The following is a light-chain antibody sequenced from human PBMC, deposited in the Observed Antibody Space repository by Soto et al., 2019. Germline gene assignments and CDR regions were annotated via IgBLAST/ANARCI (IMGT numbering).Light chain of an antibody. CDR2: AAS. J-gene: IGKJ1*01. Sequence: DIQMTQSPASLAASVGDRLTSACRASQSISSYLNWYQQKPGKAPKLLIDAASSLQSGVPSRCSGRGSGTDFTLTSSSLQPEDFATYYCQQSYSTPRTFGQGTKVDIK. V-gene: IGKV1-39*01. CDR3: QQSYSTPRT. CDR1: QSISSY.